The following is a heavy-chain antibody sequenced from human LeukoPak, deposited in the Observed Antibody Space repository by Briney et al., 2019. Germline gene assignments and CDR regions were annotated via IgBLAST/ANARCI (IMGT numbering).Heavy chain of an antibody. CDR2: ISGSGGST. CDR1: EFTFSSYS. CDR3: AKAEHYYYDSSGYYGY. V-gene: IGHV3-23*01. D-gene: IGHD3-22*01. J-gene: IGHJ4*02. Sequence: GGSLRLSCAASEFTFSSYSMNWVRQAPGKGLEWVSAISGSGGSTYYADSVKGRFTISRDNSKNTLYLQMNSLRAEDTAVYYCAKAEHYYYDSSGYYGYWGQGTLVTVSS.